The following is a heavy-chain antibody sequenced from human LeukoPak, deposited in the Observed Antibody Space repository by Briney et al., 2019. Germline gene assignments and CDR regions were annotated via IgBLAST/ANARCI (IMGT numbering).Heavy chain of an antibody. Sequence: SETLSLTCIVSGVSISSSNYYWGWVRQPPGKGLEWIGNIYYSGSTYYNPSLKSRVTISVDTSKNQFSLKLSSVTAADTAVYYCARGHYYDSSGYYQGVFVYWGQGTLVTVSS. CDR3: ARGHYYDSSGYYQGVFVY. V-gene: IGHV4-39*07. CDR2: IYYSGST. J-gene: IGHJ4*02. D-gene: IGHD3-22*01. CDR1: GVSISSSNYY.